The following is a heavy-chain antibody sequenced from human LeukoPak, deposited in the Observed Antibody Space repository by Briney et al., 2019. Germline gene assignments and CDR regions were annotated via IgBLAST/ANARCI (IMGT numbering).Heavy chain of an antibody. CDR2: ISGSGGST. J-gene: IGHJ4*02. CDR1: GFTFSSYA. CDR3: ASSPYSSRPIDY. D-gene: IGHD6-13*01. V-gene: IGHV3-23*01. Sequence: PGGSLRLSCAASGFTFSSYAMGWVRQAPGKGLEWVSAISGSGGSTYYADSVKGRFTISRDNSKNTLYLQMNSLRAEDTAVYYCASSPYSSRPIDYWGQGTLVTVSS.